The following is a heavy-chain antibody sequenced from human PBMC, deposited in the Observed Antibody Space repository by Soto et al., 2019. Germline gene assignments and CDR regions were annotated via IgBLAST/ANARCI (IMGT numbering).Heavy chain of an antibody. Sequence: PSETLSLTCAVYGGSFSGYYWSWIRQPPGKGLEWIGEINYSGSTNYNPSLKSRGIISVDTPKNQFFLKVRSVTAADTAVYYCARHRTMVRGDTRWYFDYWGQGTLVTVSS. J-gene: IGHJ4*02. V-gene: IGHV4-34*01. D-gene: IGHD3-10*01. CDR2: INYSGST. CDR3: ARHRTMVRGDTRWYFDY. CDR1: GGSFSGYY.